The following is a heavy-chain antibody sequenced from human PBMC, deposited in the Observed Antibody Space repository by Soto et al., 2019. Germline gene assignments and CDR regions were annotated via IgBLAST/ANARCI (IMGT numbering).Heavy chain of an antibody. CDR2: ISSSGSTI. D-gene: IGHD6-6*01. CDR1: GFTFSSYE. CDR3: ARDRATPLSIAARFDY. V-gene: IGHV3-48*03. J-gene: IGHJ4*02. Sequence: GGSLRLSCAASGFTFSSYEMNWVRQAPGKGLEWVSYISSSGSTIYYADSVKGRFTISRDNAKNSLYLQMNSLRAEDTAVYYCARDRATPLSIAARFDYWGQGTLVTVSS.